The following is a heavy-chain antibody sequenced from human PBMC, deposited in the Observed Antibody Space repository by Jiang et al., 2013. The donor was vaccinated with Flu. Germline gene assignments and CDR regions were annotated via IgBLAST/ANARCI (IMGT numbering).Heavy chain of an antibody. CDR3: ARQRYYDSDGRRFDY. CDR1: GYTFTSYW. Sequence: GAEVKKPGESLRISCQGSGYTFTSYWISWVRQMPGKGLEWMGKIAPGNSYGDYSPSFQGHVTISVDKSINTAYLQWSSLRPSDTAMYYCARQRYYDSDGRRFDYWGQGTLVTVSS. J-gene: IGHJ4*02. V-gene: IGHV5-10-1*01. CDR2: IAPGNSYG. D-gene: IGHD3-16*01.